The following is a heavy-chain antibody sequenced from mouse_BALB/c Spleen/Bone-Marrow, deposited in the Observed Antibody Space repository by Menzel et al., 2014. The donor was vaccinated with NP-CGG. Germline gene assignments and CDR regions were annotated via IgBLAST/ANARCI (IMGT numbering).Heavy chain of an antibody. J-gene: IGHJ2*01. CDR3: TRGGNWDDFDS. V-gene: IGHV5-17*02. CDR2: ISSGSSTI. D-gene: IGHD4-1*01. CDR1: GFTFSSFG. Sequence: EVKVEESGGGLVQPGGSRKLSCAASGFTFSSFGMHWVRQAPEKGLEWVAYISSGSSTILYADTVKGRFTVSRDNPKNTLFLQMTSLRSEDTAMYFCTRGGNWDDFDSWGQGTTLTVSS.